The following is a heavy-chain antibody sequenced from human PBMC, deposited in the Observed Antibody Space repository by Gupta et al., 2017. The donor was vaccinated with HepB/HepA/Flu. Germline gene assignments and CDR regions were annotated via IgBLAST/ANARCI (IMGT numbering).Heavy chain of an antibody. CDR3: ARDVNDSGWFDS. D-gene: IGHD2-21*02. CDR1: GRSISNNY. J-gene: IGHJ5*01. V-gene: IGHV4-59*12. CDR2: IFYSGSSYESA. Sequence: QVQLQESGPGLVKPSETLSLTCTVSGRSISNNYWSWIRQPTGKGLEWIGYIFYSGSSYESANYNPSLESRGTMSVDTSKNQVSLKLTSVTAADTAVYYCARDVNDSGWFDSWGQGTLVTVSS.